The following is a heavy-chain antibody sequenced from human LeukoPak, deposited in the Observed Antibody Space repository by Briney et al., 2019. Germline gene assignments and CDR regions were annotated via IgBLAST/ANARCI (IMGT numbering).Heavy chain of an antibody. J-gene: IGHJ4*02. CDR3: AKATGTVNTARSLGY. Sequence: GGSLRLSCAASGFTFSSYGMHWVRQAPGKGLEWVAVISYDGSNKYYADSVKGRFTISRDNSENTLYLQMNSLRAEDTAVYYCAKATGTVNTARSLGYWGQGTLVTVSS. D-gene: IGHD4-11*01. CDR1: GFTFSSYG. CDR2: ISYDGSNK. V-gene: IGHV3-30*18.